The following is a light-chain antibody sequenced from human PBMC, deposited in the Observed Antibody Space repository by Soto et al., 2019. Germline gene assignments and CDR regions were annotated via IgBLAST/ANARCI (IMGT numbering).Light chain of an antibody. CDR3: SSYTGSSTYVV. Sequence: QSALTQPASVSGSPGQSITISCTGTSSDVGGYNYVSWYQQHPGKAPKLMIYDVSNRPSGVSNRFSGSKSANTASLTISGLQAEDEADYCCSSYTGSSTYVVFGGGTKLTVL. J-gene: IGLJ2*01. V-gene: IGLV2-14*01. CDR2: DVS. CDR1: SSDVGGYNY.